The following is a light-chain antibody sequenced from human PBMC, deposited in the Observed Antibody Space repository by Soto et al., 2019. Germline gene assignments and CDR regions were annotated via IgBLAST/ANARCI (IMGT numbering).Light chain of an antibody. V-gene: IGLV2-14*01. CDR1: SSDVGAHDY. J-gene: IGLJ3*02. CDR3: SSYTSTNTR. CDR2: EVS. Sequence: QSVLTQPASVSGSPGQSITISCTGTSSDVGAHDYVSWYQQHPGKAPKLMIYEVSYRPSGVSNRFSGSKSGNTASLTISGLQAEDEATYYCSSYTSTNTRFGGGTKVTVL.